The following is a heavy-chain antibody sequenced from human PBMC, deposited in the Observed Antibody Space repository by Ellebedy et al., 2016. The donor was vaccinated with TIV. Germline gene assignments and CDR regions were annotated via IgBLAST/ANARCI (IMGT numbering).Heavy chain of an antibody. CDR1: GYTFTSYG. CDR2: ISTDNGNT. CDR3: ASAQITMVRGIKGYYYYGMDV. D-gene: IGHD3-10*01. J-gene: IGHJ6*02. Sequence: AASVKVSCKASGYTFTSYGISWVRQAPGQGLEWMGWISTDNGNTNYEQKLQGRVTMTTDTSTSTAYMELRSLRSDDTAVYYCASAQITMVRGIKGYYYYGMDVWGQGTTVTVSS. V-gene: IGHV1-18*01.